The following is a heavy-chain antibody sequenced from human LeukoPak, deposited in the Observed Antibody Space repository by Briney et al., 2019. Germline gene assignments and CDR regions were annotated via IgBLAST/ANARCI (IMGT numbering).Heavy chain of an antibody. J-gene: IGHJ4*02. CDR3: ARHPTVSSGWFRGMWYFDY. V-gene: IGHV4-4*09. D-gene: IGHD6-19*01. Sequence: SETLSLTCTVSGASISSYYWSWIRQPPGKGLEWIGYIYTSGSTNYNPSLKSRVTISVDTSKNQFSLKLSSVTAADTAVYYCARHPTVSSGWFRGMWYFDYWGQGTLVTVSS. CDR1: GASISSYY. CDR2: IYTSGST.